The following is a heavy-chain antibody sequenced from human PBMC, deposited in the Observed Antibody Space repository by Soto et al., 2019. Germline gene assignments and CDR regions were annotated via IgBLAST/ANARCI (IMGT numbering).Heavy chain of an antibody. D-gene: IGHD1-26*01. Sequence: ASVKVSCKASGYTFTSYAMHWVRQAPGQRLEWMGWINAGNGNTKYSQKFQGRVTITRDTSASTAYMELSSLRSEETAVYYCAREVGVGATGGSTPLDYWGQGTLVTVSS. CDR1: GYTFTSYA. J-gene: IGHJ4*02. CDR2: INAGNGNT. V-gene: IGHV1-3*01. CDR3: AREVGVGATGGSTPLDY.